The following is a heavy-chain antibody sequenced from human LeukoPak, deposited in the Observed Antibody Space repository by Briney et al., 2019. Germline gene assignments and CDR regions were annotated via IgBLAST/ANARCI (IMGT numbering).Heavy chain of an antibody. Sequence: ASVKVSCKASGYTFTSYGISWVRQAPGQGLEWMGWISAYNGNTNYAQKLQGRVTMTTDTSTSTAYMELRSLRSDDTAVYYCARDFEMATILRYNYYYMDVWGKGTTVTVSS. CDR2: ISAYNGNT. J-gene: IGHJ6*03. CDR1: GYTFTSYG. CDR3: ARDFEMATILRYNYYYMDV. D-gene: IGHD5-24*01. V-gene: IGHV1-18*01.